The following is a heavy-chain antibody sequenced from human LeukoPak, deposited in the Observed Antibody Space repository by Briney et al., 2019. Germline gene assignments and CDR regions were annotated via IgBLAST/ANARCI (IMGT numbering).Heavy chain of an antibody. CDR1: GFTFSSYS. D-gene: IGHD3-22*01. V-gene: IGHV3-48*01. CDR2: ISSSSSTI. Sequence: GGSLRLSCAASGFTFSSYSMNWVRQAPGKGLEWVSYISSSSSTIYYADSVKGRFTISRDNAKNSLYLQMNSLRAEDTAVYYCARHRDYYDNNGYQTPYFDYWGQGTLVTVSS. CDR3: ARHRDYYDNNGYQTPYFDY. J-gene: IGHJ4*02.